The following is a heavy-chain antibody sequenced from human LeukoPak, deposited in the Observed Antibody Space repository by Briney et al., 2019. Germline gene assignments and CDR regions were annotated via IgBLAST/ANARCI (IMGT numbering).Heavy chain of an antibody. CDR3: ARVYYYDSSGYYYFDY. CDR1: GYTFTGYY. Sequence: ASVKASCKASGYTFTGYYMHWVRQAPGQGLEWMGWINPNSGGTSYAQKFQARVTMTRDTSISTAYMELSSLRSDDTAVYYCARVYYYDSSGYYYFDYWGQGALVTVSS. V-gene: IGHV1-2*02. CDR2: INPNSGGT. D-gene: IGHD3-22*01. J-gene: IGHJ4*02.